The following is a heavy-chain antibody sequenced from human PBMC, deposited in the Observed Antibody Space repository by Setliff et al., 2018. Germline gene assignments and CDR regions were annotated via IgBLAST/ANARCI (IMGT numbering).Heavy chain of an antibody. D-gene: IGHD1-26*01. J-gene: IGHJ5*01. Sequence: SETLSLTCTVSGGSVSSSSYYWGWIRQPPGKGLEWIGTIYYSGTTYYSPSLKSRVTISVDTSKNQFSLKLTSVTAADTAIYYCASRRTGPGGWFDYWGQGALVTVSS. V-gene: IGHV4-39*01. CDR1: GGSVSSSSYY. CDR2: IYYSGTT. CDR3: ASRRTGPGGWFDY.